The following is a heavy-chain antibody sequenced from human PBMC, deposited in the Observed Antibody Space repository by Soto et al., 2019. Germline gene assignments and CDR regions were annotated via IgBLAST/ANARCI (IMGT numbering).Heavy chain of an antibody. CDR3: TRELRYYDFWSGYYTGYYYYGMDV. D-gene: IGHD3-3*01. V-gene: IGHV3-30*04. CDR2: TLHDGSEH. Sequence: HPGGSLRLSCSASGFSFNSYAMHWVRQAPGKGLEWVALTLHDGSEHYYADSVKGRFTISRDNSKNTLYLQMNSLRAEDTAVYYCTRELRYYDFWSGYYTGYYYYGMDVWGQGTTVTVSS. J-gene: IGHJ6*02. CDR1: GFSFNSYA.